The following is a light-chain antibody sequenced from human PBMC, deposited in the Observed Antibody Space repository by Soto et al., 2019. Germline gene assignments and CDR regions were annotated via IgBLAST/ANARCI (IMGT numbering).Light chain of an antibody. CDR3: SSNAGSNNLV. V-gene: IGLV2-8*01. Sequence: QSVLTQPPSASGTPGQSVTIPCTGTSSDVGDYNYVSWYQQHPGKAPKLVIYEVSRRPSGVPDRFSGSKSGNTASLTVSGLQDEDEADYYCSSNAGSNNLVFGGGTKRTVL. J-gene: IGLJ2*01. CDR1: SSDVGDYNY. CDR2: EVS.